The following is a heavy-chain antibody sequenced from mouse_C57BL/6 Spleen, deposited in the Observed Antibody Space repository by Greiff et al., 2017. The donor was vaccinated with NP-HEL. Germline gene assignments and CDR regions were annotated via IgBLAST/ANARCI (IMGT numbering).Heavy chain of an antibody. D-gene: IGHD1-1*01. Sequence: VQLQQSGPELVKPGASVKISCKASGYSFTDYNMNWVKQSNGKSLEWIGVINPNYGTTSYNQKFKGKATLTVDQSSSTAYMQLNSLTSEDSAVYYCAIGNYYGSLYAMDYWGQGTSVTVSS. J-gene: IGHJ4*01. CDR2: INPNYGTT. V-gene: IGHV1-39*01. CDR1: GYSFTDYN. CDR3: AIGNYYGSLYAMDY.